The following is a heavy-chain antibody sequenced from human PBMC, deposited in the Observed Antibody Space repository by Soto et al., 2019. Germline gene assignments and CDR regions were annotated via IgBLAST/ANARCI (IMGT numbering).Heavy chain of an antibody. V-gene: IGHV1-69*13. CDR2: IIPIFGTA. J-gene: IGHJ5*02. D-gene: IGHD2-2*01. CDR3: ARVVPGAEAWFGP. CDR1: GGTFSSYA. Sequence: SLKVSCKASGGTFSSYAISWVRQAPGQGLEWMGGIIPIFGTANYAQKFQGRVTITADESTSTAYMELRSLRSDDTAVYYCARVVPGAEAWFGPWGQGTLVTVPS.